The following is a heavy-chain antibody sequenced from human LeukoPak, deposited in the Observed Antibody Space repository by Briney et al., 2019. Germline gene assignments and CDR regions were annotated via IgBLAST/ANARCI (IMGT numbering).Heavy chain of an antibody. CDR2: IIPIFGTA. D-gene: IGHD3-10*01. J-gene: IGHJ4*02. V-gene: IGHV1-69*01. Sequence: GSSVKVSCKASGGTFSSYAISWVRQAPGQGLEWMRGIIPIFGTANYAQKFQGRVTITADESTSTAYMELSSLRSEDTAVYYCARDRAVSSGSYSGYFDYWGQGTLVTVSS. CDR3: ARDRAVSSGSYSGYFDY. CDR1: GGTFSSYA.